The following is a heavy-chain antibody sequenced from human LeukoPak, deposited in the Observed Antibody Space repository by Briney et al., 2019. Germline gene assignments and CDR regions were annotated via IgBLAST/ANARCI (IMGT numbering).Heavy chain of an antibody. CDR1: GFTLEDYG. V-gene: IGHV3-9*01. CDR3: AKDSEARSISWYSHFDL. D-gene: IGHD6-13*01. CDR2: VTWSSRSK. Sequence: GRSLRLSCEASGFTLEDYGIHWVRQVPGKGLEWVSGVTWSSRSKKYADSVRGRFSISRDDANNSLFLQMNNLRPEDTALYYCAKDSEARSISWYSHFDLWGRGTLVAVSS. J-gene: IGHJ2*01.